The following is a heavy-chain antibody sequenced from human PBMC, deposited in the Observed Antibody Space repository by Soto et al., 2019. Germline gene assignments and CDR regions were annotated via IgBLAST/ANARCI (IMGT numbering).Heavy chain of an antibody. J-gene: IGHJ5*02. CDR1: GDSVSSNSAA. V-gene: IGHV6-1*01. CDR3: ARAVPGIAVAGSKYNWFDP. Sequence: SPTLSLTCAISGDSVSSNSAAWNWIRQSPSRGLEWLGRTYYRSKWYNDYAVSVKSRITINPDTSKNQFSLQLNSVTPEDTAVYYCARAVPGIAVAGSKYNWFDPWGPGTLLTVSS. CDR2: TYYRSKWYN. D-gene: IGHD6-19*01.